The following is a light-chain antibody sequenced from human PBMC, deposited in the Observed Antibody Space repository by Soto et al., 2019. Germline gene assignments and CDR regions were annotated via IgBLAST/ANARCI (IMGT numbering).Light chain of an antibody. CDR1: QSISSY. CDR3: QQSYSTPIT. Sequence: DIQMTKSPYSLSASVGDRVTITCRASQSISSYLNWYQQKPGKAPKIMIYAASSLQSGVPSRFSGSGSGTDFTLTISSLTPEDFETYYCQQSYSTPITFGQGTRLEIK. V-gene: IGKV1-39*01. CDR2: AAS. J-gene: IGKJ5*01.